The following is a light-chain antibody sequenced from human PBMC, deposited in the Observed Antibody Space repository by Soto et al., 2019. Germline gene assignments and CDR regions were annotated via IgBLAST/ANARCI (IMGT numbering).Light chain of an antibody. CDR3: QQTDNVPLT. V-gene: IGKV1-12*01. CDR2: GAS. J-gene: IGKJ4*01. Sequence: DIQMTQSPSSVSASVGNRVTITCRASQNINSWLAWYQQKPGTAPKLLIYGASSLQSGVPSRFSGSGSGTDFTLTISSLQPEDFATYYWQQTDNVPLTFGGGTKIEIK. CDR1: QNINSW.